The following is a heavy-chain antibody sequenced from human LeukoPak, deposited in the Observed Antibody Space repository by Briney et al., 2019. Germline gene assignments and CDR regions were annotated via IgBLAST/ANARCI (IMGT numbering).Heavy chain of an antibody. V-gene: IGHV1-18*01. Sequence: ASVKVSCKGFDYSFVSYGISWVRQGPGRGLEWMGWISVYHGTTNYAQSLQDRVTVTADTSTSTVYMELRSLRYDDTAVYYCARDPGGVRGVIVDYWGQGTLVTVSS. CDR2: ISVYHGTT. CDR1: DYSFVSYG. D-gene: IGHD3-10*01. J-gene: IGHJ4*02. CDR3: ARDPGGVRGVIVDY.